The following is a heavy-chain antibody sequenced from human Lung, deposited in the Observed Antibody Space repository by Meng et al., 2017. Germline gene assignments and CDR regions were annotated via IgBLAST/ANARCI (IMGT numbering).Heavy chain of an antibody. Sequence: QVQLQGLGPGLVKPSGTLSLTCAVSGGSITSSTWWSWVRQTPGKGLEWFGEIFHSGSTNYNPPLESRVTISVDKSKNQFSLKVYSVTAADTATYYCARFDISSSGRGDYWGQGILVTVSS. CDR1: GGSITSSTW. V-gene: IGHV4-4*02. CDR3: ARFDISSSGRGDY. D-gene: IGHD1-26*01. J-gene: IGHJ4*02. CDR2: IFHSGST.